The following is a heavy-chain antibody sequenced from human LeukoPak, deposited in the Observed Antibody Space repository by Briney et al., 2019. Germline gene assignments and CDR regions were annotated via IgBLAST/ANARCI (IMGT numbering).Heavy chain of an antibody. CDR3: ARGRPVLLWFGESVLFDY. CDR2: INPSGGST. V-gene: IGHV1-46*01. D-gene: IGHD3-10*01. Sequence: RASVKVSCKASGYTFTSYYMHWVRQAPGQGLEWMGIINPSGGSTSYAQKFQGRVTMTRDMSTSTVYMELSSLRSEDTAVYYCARGRPVLLWFGESVLFDYWGQGTLVTVSS. J-gene: IGHJ4*02. CDR1: GYTFTSYY.